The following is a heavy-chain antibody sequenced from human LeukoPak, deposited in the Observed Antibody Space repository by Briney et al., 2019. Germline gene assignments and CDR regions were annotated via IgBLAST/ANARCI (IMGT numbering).Heavy chain of an antibody. V-gene: IGHV1-18*01. Sequence: GASVKVSCKASGYTFTSYGISWVRQAPGQGLEWMGWISAYNGNTNYAQKLQGRVTMTTDKSTSTAFMEVSSLRSEDTAVYYCARLEGTGYRGGWFDPWGQGSLVTVSS. D-gene: IGHD3-9*01. J-gene: IGHJ5*02. CDR2: ISAYNGNT. CDR1: GYTFTSYG. CDR3: ARLEGTGYRGGWFDP.